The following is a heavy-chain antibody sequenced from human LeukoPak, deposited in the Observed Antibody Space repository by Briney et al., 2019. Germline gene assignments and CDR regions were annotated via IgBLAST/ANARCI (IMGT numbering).Heavy chain of an antibody. D-gene: IGHD1-26*01. V-gene: IGHV3-30*02. Sequence: GGSLRLSCGASGFTFSSYGMHWVRQAQGKGREWVAFIRFDGNNKYYADSGKGRFTISRDNSKNTLYLQMTSLRAEDTAVYYCAGEWELQPARAFDIWGQGTMVTVSS. J-gene: IGHJ3*02. CDR3: AGEWELQPARAFDI. CDR1: GFTFSSYG. CDR2: IRFDGNNK.